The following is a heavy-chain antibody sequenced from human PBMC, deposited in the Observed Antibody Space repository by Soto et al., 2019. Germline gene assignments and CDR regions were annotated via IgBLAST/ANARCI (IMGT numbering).Heavy chain of an antibody. CDR2: ISGSGGST. D-gene: IGHD1-1*01. V-gene: IGHV3-23*01. CDR3: AKGFFNSGSYYYGMDV. J-gene: IGHJ6*02. CDR1: EFTFTNYA. Sequence: EVQLLESGGGLVQPGGSLRLSCAASEFTFTNYAMSWVRQAPGKGLEWVSAISGSGGSTYYADSVKGRFTISRDNSKNTLYLQMNSLRAEDSAAYYCAKGFFNSGSYYYGMDVWGQGTTVTVSS.